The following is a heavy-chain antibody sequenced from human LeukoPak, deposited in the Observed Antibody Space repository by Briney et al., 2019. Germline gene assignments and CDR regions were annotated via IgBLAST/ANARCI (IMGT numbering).Heavy chain of an antibody. CDR3: ARDNSVRDEAWWFNP. V-gene: IGHV4-39*07. D-gene: IGHD5-24*01. J-gene: IGHJ5*02. CDR1: GGSISSSSYY. CDR2: IYYSGST. Sequence: PSETLSLTCTVSGGSISSSSYYWGWIRQPPGKGLEWIGSIYYSGSTYYNPSLKSRVTISVDTSKNQFSLKLSSVTAADTAVYYCARDNSVRDEAWWFNPWGQGTLVTVSS.